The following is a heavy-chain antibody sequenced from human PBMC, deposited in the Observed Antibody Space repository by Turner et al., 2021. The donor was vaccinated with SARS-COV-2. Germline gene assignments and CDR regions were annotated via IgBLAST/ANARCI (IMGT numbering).Heavy chain of an antibody. Sequence: QVQLVDSGGGVVQPGMSLSLSCAPSVFTFSSYGMHWVRQAPGKGLEWVAIIWYDGSNKYYADSVKGRFTISRDNSKNTLYLQMNSLRAEDTAVYYCAREHPPSSWQTYYFDFWGQGTLVTVSS. CDR2: IWYDGSNK. CDR1: VFTFSSYG. V-gene: IGHV3-33*01. J-gene: IGHJ4*02. D-gene: IGHD6-13*01. CDR3: AREHPPSSWQTYYFDF.